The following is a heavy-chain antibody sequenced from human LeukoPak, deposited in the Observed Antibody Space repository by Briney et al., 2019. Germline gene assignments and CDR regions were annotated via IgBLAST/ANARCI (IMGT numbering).Heavy chain of an antibody. CDR1: GFTFSSYW. CDR3: ARGRTYYDILTGHYFDY. D-gene: IGHD3-9*01. Sequence: GGSLRLXCAASGFTFSSYWMSWVRQAPGKGLEWVANIKQDGSEKYYVDSVKGRFTISRDNAKNSLYLQMNSLRAEDTAVYYCARGRTYYDILTGHYFDYWGQGTLVTVSS. V-gene: IGHV3-7*01. J-gene: IGHJ4*02. CDR2: IKQDGSEK.